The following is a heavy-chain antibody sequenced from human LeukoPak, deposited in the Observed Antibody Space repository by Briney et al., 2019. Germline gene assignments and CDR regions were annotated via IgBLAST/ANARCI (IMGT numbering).Heavy chain of an antibody. D-gene: IGHD2-15*01. V-gene: IGHV3-30*03. CDR3: ARTKDRDWFDP. CDR1: GFTFDSYG. J-gene: IGHJ5*02. Sequence: PGGPLRLSCAASGFTFDSYGMHWVRQAPGKGLEWVAVISHDGSTIYYADSVEGRFTISRDNSDNTLYLQMNSLRAEDTAVYYCARTKDRDWFDPWGQGTLVTVSS. CDR2: ISHDGSTI.